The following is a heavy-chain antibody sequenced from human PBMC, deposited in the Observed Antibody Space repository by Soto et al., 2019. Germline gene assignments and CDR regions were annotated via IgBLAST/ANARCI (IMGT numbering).Heavy chain of an antibody. CDR1: GYSFTSHR. J-gene: IGHJ2*01. CDR3: ARGDTALSYWYFDL. D-gene: IGHD5-18*01. CDR2: IDPSDSYT. Sequence: EVQLVQSGAEVKKPGESLRISCKGSGYSFTSHRISWVRQMPGKGLEWMGRIDPSDSYTSYSPSFQGHVTISADKSISTVYLQWSSLKASDTAMYYCARGDTALSYWYFDLWGRGTLVTVSS. V-gene: IGHV5-10-1*01.